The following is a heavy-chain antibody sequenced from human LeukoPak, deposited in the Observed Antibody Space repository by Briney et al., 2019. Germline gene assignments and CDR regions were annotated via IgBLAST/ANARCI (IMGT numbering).Heavy chain of an antibody. V-gene: IGHV3-9*03. Sequence: GRSLRLSCAASGFTFDDYAMHWVRQVPGKGLEWVSGISWNSGSIGYADSVKGRFTISRDNAKNSLYLQMNSLRAEDMALYYCAKEGVVGASGSYFDYWGQGTLVTVSS. CDR2: ISWNSGSI. D-gene: IGHD1-26*01. CDR1: GFTFDDYA. J-gene: IGHJ4*02. CDR3: AKEGVVGASGSYFDY.